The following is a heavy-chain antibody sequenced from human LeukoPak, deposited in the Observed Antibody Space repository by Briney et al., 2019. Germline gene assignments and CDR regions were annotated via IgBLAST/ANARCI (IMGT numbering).Heavy chain of an antibody. D-gene: IGHD2-15*01. J-gene: IGHJ6*04. CDR1: GGSISSGGYY. Sequence: SETLSLTCTVSGGSISSGGYYWSWIRQHPGKGLEWIGYIYYSGSTYYNPSLKSRVTISVDTSKNQFSLKLSSVTAADTAVYYCARDGPSYCSGGSCYGYYGMDVWGKGTTATVSS. CDR2: IYYSGST. CDR3: ARDGPSYCSGGSCYGYYGMDV. V-gene: IGHV4-31*03.